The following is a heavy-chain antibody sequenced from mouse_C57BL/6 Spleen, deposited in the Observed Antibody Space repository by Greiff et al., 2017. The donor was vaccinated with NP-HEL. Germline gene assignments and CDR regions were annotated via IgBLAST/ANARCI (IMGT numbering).Heavy chain of an antibody. Sequence: EVKLVESEGGLVQPGSSMKLSCTASGFTFSDYYMAWVRQVPEKGLEWVANINYDGSSTYYLDSLKSRFIISRDNAKNILYLQMSSLKSEDTATYYCARVCFYFDYWGQGTTLTVSS. J-gene: IGHJ2*01. CDR1: GFTFSDYY. V-gene: IGHV5-16*01. CDR2: INYDGSST. CDR3: ARVCFYFDY.